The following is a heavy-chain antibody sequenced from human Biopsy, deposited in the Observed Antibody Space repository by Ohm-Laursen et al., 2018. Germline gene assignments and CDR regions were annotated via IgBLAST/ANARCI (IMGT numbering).Heavy chain of an antibody. V-gene: IGHV4-59*11. D-gene: IGHD3-16*01. CDR1: YGSISGHF. CDR3: ARDSRGGHLNTTLITGKNLDS. J-gene: IGHJ4*02. Sequence: TLSLTCAVTYGSISGHFWSWIRQAPGKGLEWIGHVYYNGNTNYNPSVKSRVTISVDTSKNQFSLKLNSVTAADTAVYFCARDSRGGHLNTTLITGKNLDSWGQGILVTVSS. CDR2: VYYNGNT.